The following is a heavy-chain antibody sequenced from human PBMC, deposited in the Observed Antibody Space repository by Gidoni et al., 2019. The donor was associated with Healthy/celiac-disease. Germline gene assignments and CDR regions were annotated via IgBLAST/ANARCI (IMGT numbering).Heavy chain of an antibody. Sequence: EVQLVESGGGLVQPGGSLRLSCAASGFTFSSYSMNWVRQAPGKGLEWVSYISSSSSTIYYADSVKGRFTISRDNAKNSLYLQMNSLRAEDTAVYYCARDLAWETYYYDSSGYYYDYWGQGTLVTVSS. D-gene: IGHD3-22*01. J-gene: IGHJ4*02. CDR2: ISSSSSTI. V-gene: IGHV3-48*01. CDR3: ARDLAWETYYYDSSGYYYDY. CDR1: GFTFSSYS.